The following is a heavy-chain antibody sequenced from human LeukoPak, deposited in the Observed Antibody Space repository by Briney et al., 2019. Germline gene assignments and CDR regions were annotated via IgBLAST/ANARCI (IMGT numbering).Heavy chain of an antibody. CDR3: ARDGPAQMVDFDY. V-gene: IGHV1-2*02. J-gene: IGHJ4*02. CDR2: IYPYTGAT. Sequence: ASVKVSCKASGYTFSGTGWYRYWLQQAPGQGLECMGWIYPYTGATHYAQTFQGRVAMNRDTSISTAYMELSRLRPDDTAVYYCARDGPAQMVDFDYWGQGTLVTVSS. D-gene: IGHD3-10*01. CDR1: GYTFSGTGWY.